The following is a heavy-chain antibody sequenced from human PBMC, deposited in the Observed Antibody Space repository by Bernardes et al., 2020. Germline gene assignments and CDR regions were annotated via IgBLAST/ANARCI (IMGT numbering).Heavy chain of an antibody. V-gene: IGHV3-23*01. CDR1: GFTFSSYA. CDR2: ISGSGGSP. Sequence: GGSLRLSCAASGFTFSSYAMSWVRQAPGKGLEWVSAISGSGGSPYYADSVKGRFTISRDNSKNTLYLQMNSLRAEDTAVYYCAKHVGWFGELSRNMLLNWFDPWGQGTLVTVSS. CDR3: AKHVGWFGELSRNMLLNWFDP. D-gene: IGHD3-10*01. J-gene: IGHJ5*02.